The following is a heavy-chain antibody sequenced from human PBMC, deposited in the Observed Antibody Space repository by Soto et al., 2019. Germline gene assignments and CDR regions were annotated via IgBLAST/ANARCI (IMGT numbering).Heavy chain of an antibody. CDR3: ARLVGCSGGSCYREIDY. Sequence: PSETLSLTCTVSGGSISSYYWSWIRQPPGKGLEWIGYIYYSGSTNYNPSLKSRVTISVDTSKNQFSLKLSSVTAADTAVYYCARLVGCSGGSCYREIDYWGQGTLVTVSS. CDR2: IYYSGST. V-gene: IGHV4-59*08. J-gene: IGHJ4*02. D-gene: IGHD2-15*01. CDR1: GGSISSYY.